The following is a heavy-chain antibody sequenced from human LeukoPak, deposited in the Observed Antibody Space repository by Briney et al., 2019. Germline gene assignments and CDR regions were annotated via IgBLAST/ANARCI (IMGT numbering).Heavy chain of an antibody. CDR3: AGGDDSSGYYYGWYYDL. Sequence: SETLSLTCTASGGSISSYYWSWIRQPPGKGLEWIGYIYYSGSTNYNPSLKSRVTISVDTSKNQFSLKLSSVTAADTAVYYCAGGDDSSGYYYGWYYDLWGRGTLVTVSS. CDR1: GGSISSYY. D-gene: IGHD3-22*01. J-gene: IGHJ2*01. CDR2: IYYSGST. V-gene: IGHV4-59*01.